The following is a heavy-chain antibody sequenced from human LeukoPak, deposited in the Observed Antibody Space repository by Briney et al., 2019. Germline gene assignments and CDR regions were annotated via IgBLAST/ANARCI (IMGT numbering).Heavy chain of an antibody. CDR3: ARDSVFWSAYGYNYFDP. CDR2: MNPNSGNT. V-gene: IGHV1-8*01. J-gene: IGHJ5*02. Sequence: ASVKVSCKASGYTFTSYDINWVRQATGQGLEWMGWMNPNSGNTGYAQKFQGRVTMTRNTSISTAYMELSSLRSEDTAVYYCARDSVFWSAYGYNYFDPWGQGTLVTVSS. D-gene: IGHD3-3*01. CDR1: GYTFTSYD.